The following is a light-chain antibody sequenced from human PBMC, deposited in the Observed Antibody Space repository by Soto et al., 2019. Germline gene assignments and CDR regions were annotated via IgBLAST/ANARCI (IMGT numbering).Light chain of an antibody. CDR3: QQYNNWTPWT. V-gene: IGKV3-15*01. J-gene: IGKJ1*01. CDR2: GPS. CDR1: QGLSSN. Sequence: EIVMTQSPATLSVSPGERATLSCRASQGLSSNLAWYQQKPGQAPRLLIYGPSTRATGIPVTFSGSGSGTEFTLTISSLQSEDFAVYYCQQYNNWTPWTFGQGTKVEIK.